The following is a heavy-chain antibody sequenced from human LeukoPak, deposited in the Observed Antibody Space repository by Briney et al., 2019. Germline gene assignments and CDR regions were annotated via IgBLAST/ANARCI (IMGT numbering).Heavy chain of an antibody. D-gene: IGHD3-22*01. V-gene: IGHV3-11*01. Sequence: PGGSLRLSCEASGFTFSDYYMSWIRQAPGKGLEWVSYISSSGSTIYYADSVKGRFTISRDNAKNSLYLQMNSLRAEDTAVYYCARDRVTGYYDSSGYLFFWGQGTLVTVSS. J-gene: IGHJ4*02. CDR2: ISSSGSTI. CDR1: GFTFSDYY. CDR3: ARDRVTGYYDSSGYLFF.